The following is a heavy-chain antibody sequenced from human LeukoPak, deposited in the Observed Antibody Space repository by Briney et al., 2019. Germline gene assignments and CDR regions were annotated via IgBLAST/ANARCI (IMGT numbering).Heavy chain of an antibody. D-gene: IGHD2-2*01. J-gene: IGHJ4*02. CDR3: ARIPTGCCSSTSCPYYFDY. CDR1: GGSISSYY. CDR2: IYYSGST. Sequence: PSETLSLAYTVSGGSISSYYWSWIRQPPGKGLEWIGYIYYSGSTNYNPSLKSRVTISVDTSKNQFSLKLSSVTAADTAVYYCARIPTGCCSSTSCPYYFDYWGQGTLVTVSS. V-gene: IGHV4-59*12.